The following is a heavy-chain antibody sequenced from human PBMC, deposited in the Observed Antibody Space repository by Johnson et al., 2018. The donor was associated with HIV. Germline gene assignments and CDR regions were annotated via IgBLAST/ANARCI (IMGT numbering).Heavy chain of an antibody. CDR3: ARDPVSHYYDSSGSLDDAFDI. CDR1: GFTFSDYY. CDR2: IWYDGSNK. V-gene: IGHV3-7*01. D-gene: IGHD3-22*01. J-gene: IGHJ3*02. Sequence: EVQLVESGGGLVKPGWSLRLSCAASGFTFSDYYMSWIRQAPGKGLEWVAVIWYDGSNKYYVDSVKGRFTISRDNAKNSLYLQMNSLRAEDTAVYYCARDPVSHYYDSSGSLDDAFDIWGQGTMVTVSS.